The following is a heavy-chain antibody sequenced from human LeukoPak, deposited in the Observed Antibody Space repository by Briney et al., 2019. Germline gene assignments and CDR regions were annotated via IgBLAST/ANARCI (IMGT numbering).Heavy chain of an antibody. V-gene: IGHV4-34*01. J-gene: IGHJ3*02. D-gene: IGHD6-6*01. CDR3: ARHGLVAARHAFDI. CDR2: INHNGNT. CDR1: YGTFSGYY. Sequence: SETLSLTCTVFYGTFSGYYWSWIRQPPGKGLEWFGEINHNGNTNYNPSLKSRVTISVDTSNNHFFQKLSSVTAADTAVYYCARHGLVAARHAFDIWGEGTMVTVYS.